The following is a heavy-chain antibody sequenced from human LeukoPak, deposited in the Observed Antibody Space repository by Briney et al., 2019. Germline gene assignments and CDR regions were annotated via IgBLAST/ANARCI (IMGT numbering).Heavy chain of an antibody. CDR1: GFTFSRSG. V-gene: IGHV3-23*01. CDR2: FDGNADGT. J-gene: IGHJ4*02. Sequence: GGSLRLSCATSGFTFSRSGMTWVRQPPGKGLEWVASFDGNADGTHYADSVKGRCTISRDNSKNTVYLQMNSLRAEDTAIYYCVKPRIIGPGWAQFDYWGQGSLVTVSS. CDR3: VKPRIIGPGWAQFDY. D-gene: IGHD3-9*01.